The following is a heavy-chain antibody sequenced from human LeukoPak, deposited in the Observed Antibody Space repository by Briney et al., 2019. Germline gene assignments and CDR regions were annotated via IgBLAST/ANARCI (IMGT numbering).Heavy chain of an antibody. CDR1: GGSISSYY. CDR2: IYYSGST. D-gene: IGHD3-3*01. V-gene: IGHV4-59*01. CDR3: ARGADGSYDFWSGYYKGPFDY. J-gene: IGHJ4*02. Sequence: SETLSLTCTVSGGSISSYYWSWIRQPPGKGLEWIGYIYYSGSTNYNPSLKSRVTISVDTSKNQFSLKLSSVIAADTAVYYCARGADGSYDFWSGYYKGPFDYWGQGTLVTVSS.